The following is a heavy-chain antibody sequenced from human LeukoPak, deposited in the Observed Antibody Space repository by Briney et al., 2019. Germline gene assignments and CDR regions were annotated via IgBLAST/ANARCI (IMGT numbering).Heavy chain of an antibody. V-gene: IGHV4-30-4*01. D-gene: IGHD3-10*01. J-gene: IGHJ4*02. Sequence: SETLSLTCAVYGGSFSGYYWSWIRQPPGKGLEWIGYIYYSGSTYYNPSLKSRVTISVDTSKNQFSLKLSSVTAADTAVYYCARDQARGRGAIFDYWGQGTLVTVSS. CDR1: GGSFSGYY. CDR3: ARDQARGRGAIFDY. CDR2: IYYSGST.